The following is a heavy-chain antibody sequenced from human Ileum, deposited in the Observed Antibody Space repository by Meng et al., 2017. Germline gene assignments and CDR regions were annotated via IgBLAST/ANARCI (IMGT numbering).Heavy chain of an antibody. CDR2: IYSSGST. Sequence: GGSLRLSCAASGFTVSSNYMSWVRQAPGKGLEWVSVIYSSGSTYYADSVKGRFTISRDNSKNTLYLQMNSLRAEDTAVYYCARLHLFANWFDPWGQGTLVTVSS. CDR3: ARLHLFANWFDP. CDR1: GFTVSSNY. V-gene: IGHV3-53*01. J-gene: IGHJ5*02. D-gene: IGHD2-21*01.